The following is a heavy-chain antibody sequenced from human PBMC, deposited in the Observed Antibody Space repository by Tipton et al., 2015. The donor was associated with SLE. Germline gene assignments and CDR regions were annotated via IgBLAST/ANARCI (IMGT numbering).Heavy chain of an antibody. J-gene: IGHJ4*02. CDR3: ARHAIFGVVDY. CDR1: GGSFSGYY. V-gene: IGHV4-59*08. CDR2: IYYSGCT. Sequence: TLSLTCAVYGGSFSGYYWSWIRQPPGKGLEWMGYIYYSGCTNSNPSLKSRVTISVDTSKNQFSLKLGSVTAADTAVYYCARHAIFGVVDYWGQGTLVTVSS. D-gene: IGHD3-3*01.